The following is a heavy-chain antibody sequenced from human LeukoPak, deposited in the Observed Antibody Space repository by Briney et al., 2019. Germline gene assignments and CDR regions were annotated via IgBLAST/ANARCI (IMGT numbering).Heavy chain of an antibody. CDR1: GLTFSNSA. Sequence: GGSLRLSYVASGLTFSNSAMHWVRQAPGKGLEWVAIMSFDGSHERYGDSVKGRFTLSRDNSKNTLYLQMNSLRAEDTAVYYCASLGYCSGGSCYGYYYGMDVWGQGTTVTVSS. D-gene: IGHD2-15*01. CDR2: MSFDGSHE. J-gene: IGHJ6*02. V-gene: IGHV3-30*04. CDR3: ASLGYCSGGSCYGYYYGMDV.